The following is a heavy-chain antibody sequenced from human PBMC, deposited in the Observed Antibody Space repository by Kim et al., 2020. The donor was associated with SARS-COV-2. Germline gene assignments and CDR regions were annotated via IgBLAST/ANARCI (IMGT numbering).Heavy chain of an antibody. D-gene: IGHD5-12*01. J-gene: IGHJ4*02. CDR3: ARAVEMATSPGY. V-gene: IGHV3-21*01. CDR2: ISSGSIYI. Sequence: GGSLRLSCAASGFTFSTYSMNWVRQAPGKGLEWVSSISSGSIYIYYADSVKGRFTISRDDAKNSLYLQMNSLRAEDTAVYYCARAVEMATSPGYWGQGTLVTVSP. CDR1: GFTFSTYS.